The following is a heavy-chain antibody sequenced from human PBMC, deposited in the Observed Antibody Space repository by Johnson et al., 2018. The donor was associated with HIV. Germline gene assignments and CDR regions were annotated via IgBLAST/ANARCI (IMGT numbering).Heavy chain of an antibody. J-gene: IGHJ3*01. D-gene: IGHD3-10*01. V-gene: IGHV3-30*02. CDR1: GFTFANYG. Sequence: QVQLVESGGGVVQPGESLRLSCAASGFTFANYGMHWVRQAPGKGLEWVAFTAHDESITHYADSVKGRFTMSRDNSKNTLYLQMNSLRAEDTAVYYCARDSPGEITMVQGVIGSWGQGTMVTVSS. CDR3: ARDSPGEITMVQGVIGS. CDR2: TAHDESIT.